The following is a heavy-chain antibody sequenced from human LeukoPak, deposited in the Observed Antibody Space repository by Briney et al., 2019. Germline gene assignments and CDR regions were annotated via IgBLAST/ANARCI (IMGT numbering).Heavy chain of an antibody. V-gene: IGHV3-64*01. CDR3: ARTSYGDYTPSAFDF. Sequence: PGGSLRLSCAASGFTFSSYAMNWVRQAPGKGLGYISTVTNNGGHTYYANSVKGRFTISRDNSKNTLYLQMGSLRAEDMAVYYCARTSYGDYTPSAFDFWGQGTMVTVSS. J-gene: IGHJ3*01. D-gene: IGHD4-17*01. CDR1: GFTFSSYA. CDR2: VTNNGGHT.